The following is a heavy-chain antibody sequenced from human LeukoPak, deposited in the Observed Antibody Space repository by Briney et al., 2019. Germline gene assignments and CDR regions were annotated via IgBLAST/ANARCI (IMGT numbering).Heavy chain of an antibody. Sequence: ASVKVSCKASGYTFTGYYMHWVRQAPGQGLEWMGWINPNSGGTNYAQKFQGRVTMTRDTSISTAYMELSRLRSDDTAVYYCARDRSSGWPYNWFDPWDQGTLVTVSS. D-gene: IGHD6-19*01. CDR3: ARDRSSGWPYNWFDP. J-gene: IGHJ5*02. V-gene: IGHV1-2*02. CDR1: GYTFTGYY. CDR2: INPNSGGT.